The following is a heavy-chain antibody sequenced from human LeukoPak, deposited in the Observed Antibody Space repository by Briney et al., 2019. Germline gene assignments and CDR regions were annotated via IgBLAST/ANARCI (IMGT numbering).Heavy chain of an antibody. CDR2: ISGSGGNT. CDR3: AKDQYGGNPQYYFDY. J-gene: IGHJ4*02. V-gene: IGHV3-23*01. D-gene: IGHD4-23*01. Sequence: GGSLRLSCAASGFTFSSYAMSWVRQAPGKGLDWVSAISGSGGNTYYAVSVKGRFTISRDNSKNTLYLQMNSLRAEDTAVYYCAKDQYGGNPQYYFDYWGQGTLVTVSS. CDR1: GFTFSSYA.